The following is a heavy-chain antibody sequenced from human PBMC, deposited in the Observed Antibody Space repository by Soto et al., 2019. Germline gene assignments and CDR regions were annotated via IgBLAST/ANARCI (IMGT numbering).Heavy chain of an antibody. CDR3: ANEIRPNDY. V-gene: IGHV3-23*01. CDR2: ISISGGNT. CDR1: GLPFSSHA. D-gene: IGHD4-17*01. J-gene: IGHJ4*02. Sequence: EVQLLESGGGLVQPGGSLRLSCAASGLPFSSHAMSWVRQAPGKGLEWVSSISISGGNTYYADSVRGRFTISRDNSKNTLYLHMNSLQPEDMDIYYCANEIRPNDYWGQGTLVTVSS.